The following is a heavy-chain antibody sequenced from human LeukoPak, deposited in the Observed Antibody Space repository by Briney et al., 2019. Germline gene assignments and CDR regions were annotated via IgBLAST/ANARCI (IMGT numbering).Heavy chain of an antibody. J-gene: IGHJ4*02. Sequence: GGSLRLSCAASGFTFSSYAMHWVRQAPGKGLEWVSVISASGGSTYYADSVRGRFTISRDNSKSTLYLQMNSLRAEDTAVYYCAKDQVYAFPHFVDCWGQGTLVTVSS. V-gene: IGHV3-23*01. CDR2: ISASGGST. CDR1: GFTFSSYA. CDR3: AKDQVYAFPHFVDC. D-gene: IGHD3-16*01.